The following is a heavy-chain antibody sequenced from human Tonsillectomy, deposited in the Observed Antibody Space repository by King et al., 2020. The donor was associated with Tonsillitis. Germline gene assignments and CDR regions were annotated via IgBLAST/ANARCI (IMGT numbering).Heavy chain of an antibody. CDR3: ARDQSPGDSSGYLNY. J-gene: IGHJ4*02. Sequence: VQLVESGGGVVQPGRSLRLSCAASRFTFSSYGMHWVRQAPGKGLEWVAVISYDGGEKNTPDTVKGRFTISRDNSKNQLYLQMHSLRPEDTAVYYCARDQSPGDSSGYLNYWGQGTLVTVSS. V-gene: IGHV3-30*03. D-gene: IGHD3-22*01. CDR1: RFTFSSYG. CDR2: ISYDGGEK.